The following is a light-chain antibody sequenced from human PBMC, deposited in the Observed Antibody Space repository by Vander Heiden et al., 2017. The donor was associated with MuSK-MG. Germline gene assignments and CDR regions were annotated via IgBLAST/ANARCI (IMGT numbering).Light chain of an antibody. CDR1: QSVLYSSNNKNY. CDR3: QQDDSTPNT. J-gene: IGKJ2*01. CDR2: WAS. Sequence: DIVMTQSPDSLAVSLGERATINCKSSQSVLYSSNNKNYLAWYQQKPGQPPKLLIYWASTRESGVPDRFSGSGSGTDFTLTISILQAEDVAVYYCQQDDSTPNTFGQGTKMEIK. V-gene: IGKV4-1*01.